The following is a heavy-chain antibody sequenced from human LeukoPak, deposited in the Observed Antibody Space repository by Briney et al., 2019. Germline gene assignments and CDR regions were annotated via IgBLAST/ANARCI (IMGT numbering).Heavy chain of an antibody. CDR3: SRDGAEGDNSAFDI. D-gene: IGHD3-22*01. CDR2: IRRKRNSYTT. J-gene: IGHJ3*02. CDR1: GLTYSSSW. V-gene: IGHV3-72*01. Sequence: GGSLRLSCVASGLTYSSSWMTWARQAPGKGLEWVGRIRRKRNSYTTEYAASVKGRFSISRDDLKKTLYLHMNSLQTEDTAVYHCSRDGAEGDNSAFDIWGPGTMVTVSS.